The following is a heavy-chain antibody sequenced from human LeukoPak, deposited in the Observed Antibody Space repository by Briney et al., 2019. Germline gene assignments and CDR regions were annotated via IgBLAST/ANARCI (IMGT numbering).Heavy chain of an antibody. CDR2: IYPGDSDT. D-gene: IGHD2-8*02. V-gene: IGHV5-51*01. CDR1: GYSFTTHW. J-gene: IGHJ4*02. CDR3: ARPRDTGAGNWPFDF. Sequence: GESLQISSKGPGYSFTTHWIGGGRPVPGKGLEWMGIIYPGDSDTRYSPSFQGQVTISVDKSLNTASLQWTSLKASDTAIYYWARPRDTGAGNWPFDFWGQGTLVTVSS.